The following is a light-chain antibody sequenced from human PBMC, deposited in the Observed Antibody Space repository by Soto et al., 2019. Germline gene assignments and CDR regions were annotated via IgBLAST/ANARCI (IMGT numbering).Light chain of an antibody. CDR1: QSVSSSY. CDR2: GAS. V-gene: IGKV3-20*01. Sequence: EIVLTQSPGTLSLSPGERATLSCRASQSVSSSYLVWYQQKPGQAPRLLIYGASSRATGIPDRFSGSGSGTDFTLTISRLEPEDFAVYYCQQYDRSSWTFGQGTKVEIK. CDR3: QQYDRSSWT. J-gene: IGKJ1*01.